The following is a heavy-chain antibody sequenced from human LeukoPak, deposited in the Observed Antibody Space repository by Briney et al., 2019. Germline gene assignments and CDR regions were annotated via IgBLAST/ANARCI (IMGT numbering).Heavy chain of an antibody. Sequence: GESLKISCKGSGYSFTSYWISWVLQGPGKGLVWGSRLNTDGSTTTYAGSVKGRFTISRDNAKNTLYLQMNSLRAEDTAVYYCTRGTKFDWFYFDYWGQGSLVSVSS. J-gene: IGHJ4*02. CDR1: GYSFTSYW. CDR2: LNTDGSTT. V-gene: IGHV3-74*01. CDR3: TRGTKFDWFYFDY. D-gene: IGHD3-9*01.